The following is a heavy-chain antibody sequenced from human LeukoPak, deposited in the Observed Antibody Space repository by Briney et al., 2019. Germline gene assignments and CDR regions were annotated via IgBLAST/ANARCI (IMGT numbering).Heavy chain of an antibody. Sequence: KPGGSLRLCCAASGFTFSSYGMHWVRQAPGKGLGWVAVISYDGSNKYYADSVKRRFTISRDNSKNTRYLQMNSLRADGTAVYYCANVGGDSCDWSGDYWGQGTLVTVSS. CDR1: GFTFSSYG. J-gene: IGHJ4*02. D-gene: IGHD3-9*01. CDR2: ISYDGSNK. CDR3: ANVGGDSCDWSGDY. V-gene: IGHV3-30*18.